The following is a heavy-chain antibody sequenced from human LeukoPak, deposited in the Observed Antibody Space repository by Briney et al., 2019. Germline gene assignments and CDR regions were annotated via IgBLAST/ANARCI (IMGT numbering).Heavy chain of an antibody. D-gene: IGHD5-12*01. CDR2: ISYDGSNK. CDR3: ANSGYGRVNYFDL. Sequence: GGSLRLSCAASGFTFSSYVMHWVRQAPGKGLEWVAVISYDGSNKYYADSVKGRFTISRDNSKNTLYLQMNSLRAEDTAVYYCANSGYGRVNYFDLWGRGTLVTVSS. V-gene: IGHV3-30-3*01. J-gene: IGHJ2*01. CDR1: GFTFSSYV.